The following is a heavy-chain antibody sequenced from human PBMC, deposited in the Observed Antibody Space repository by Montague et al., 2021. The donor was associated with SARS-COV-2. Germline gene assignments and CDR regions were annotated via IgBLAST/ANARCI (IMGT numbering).Heavy chain of an antibody. Sequence: FLRLSCAASGFTFSSYGISWVRQAPGKGLEWVSYINTTSSTIYYADSVKGRSTISRDNAKNSLYLQMNSMIAEDTAVYYCAKTHRDYNRNFDLWGQGTMVTVSS. CDR3: AKTHRDYNRNFDL. CDR1: GFTFSSYG. D-gene: IGHD3-22*01. J-gene: IGHJ4*02. CDR2: INTTSSTI. V-gene: IGHV3-48*04.